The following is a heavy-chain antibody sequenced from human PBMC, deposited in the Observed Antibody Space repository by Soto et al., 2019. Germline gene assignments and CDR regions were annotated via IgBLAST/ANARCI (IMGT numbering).Heavy chain of an antibody. CDR2: ISSYGSDT. J-gene: IGHJ6*02. CDR1: GFTFSRHW. CDR3: ASHFAYAEGYYWYGIDV. V-gene: IGHV3-74*01. D-gene: IGHD3-16*01. Sequence: EVQLVESGGGLVLPGGSLRLSCAASGFTFSRHWMHWVRQAPGKGLVWVSRISSYGSDTHYADSVEGRFTISRDNRKNTLEPQMNRMKAQDTAVYYRASHFAYAEGYYWYGIDVWGQGTTVTVSS.